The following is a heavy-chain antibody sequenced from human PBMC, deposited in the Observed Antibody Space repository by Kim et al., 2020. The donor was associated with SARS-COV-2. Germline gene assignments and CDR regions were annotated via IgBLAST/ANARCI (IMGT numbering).Heavy chain of an antibody. CDR3: AKLYYYDSSGPGDY. Sequence: ADSVKGRFTISRDNSKNTLYLQMNSLRAEDTAVYYCAKLYYYDSSGPGDYWGQGTLVTVSS. V-gene: IGHV3-23*01. J-gene: IGHJ4*02. D-gene: IGHD3-22*01.